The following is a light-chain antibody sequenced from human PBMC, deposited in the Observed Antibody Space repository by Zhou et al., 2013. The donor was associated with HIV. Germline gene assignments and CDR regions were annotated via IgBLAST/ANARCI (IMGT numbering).Light chain of an antibody. CDR3: QQCNTYPYT. V-gene: IGKV1-5*03. J-gene: IGKJ2*01. CDR2: KAS. CDR1: QSISSW. Sequence: GDRVTITCRASQSISSWLAWYQQKPGKAPKLLIYKASSLESGVPSRFSGSGSGTEFTLTISSLQPDDFATYYCQQCNTYPYTFGQGTKLEIK.